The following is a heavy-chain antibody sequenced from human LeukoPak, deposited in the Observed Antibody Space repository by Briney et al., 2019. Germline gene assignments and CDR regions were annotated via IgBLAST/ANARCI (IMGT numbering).Heavy chain of an antibody. V-gene: IGHV4-38-2*02. Sequence: SETLSLTCTVSGYSITTGYYWGWFRQPPGKGLEWIGSMSYSGSTYYNPSLKSRVTISVDTSKSQFSLKLSSVTDIDTAVYYCARLGSSGWFTWFDPWGQGTLVTVSS. D-gene: IGHD6-13*01. J-gene: IGHJ5*02. CDR3: ARLGSSGWFTWFDP. CDR2: MSYSGST. CDR1: GYSITTGYY.